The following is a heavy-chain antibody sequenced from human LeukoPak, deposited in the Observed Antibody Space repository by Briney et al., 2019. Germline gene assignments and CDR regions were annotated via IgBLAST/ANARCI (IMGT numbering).Heavy chain of an antibody. V-gene: IGHV1-8*03. CDR3: AAGAFYDSSGYFGY. D-gene: IGHD3-22*01. Sequence: ASVKVSCKASGYTFTSYDINWVRQATGQGLEWMGWMNPNSGNTGYAQKFQGRVTITRNTSISTAYMELSSLRSEDTAVYYCAAGAFYDSSGYFGYWGQGTLVTVSS. J-gene: IGHJ4*02. CDR1: GYTFTSYD. CDR2: MNPNSGNT.